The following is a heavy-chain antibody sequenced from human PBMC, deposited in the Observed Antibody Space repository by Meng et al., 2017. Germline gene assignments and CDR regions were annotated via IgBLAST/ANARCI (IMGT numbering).Heavy chain of an antibody. CDR3: ARDDPTYYYDSSGYYY. CDR1: GFTFSSYE. CDR2: ISSSGSTI. J-gene: IGHJ4*02. D-gene: IGHD3-22*01. Sequence: GESLKISCAASGFTFSSYEMNWVRQAPGKGLEWVSYISSSGSTIYYADSVKGRFTISRDNAKNSLYLQMNSLRAEDTAVYYCARDDPTYYYDSSGYYYWGQGTLVTVSS. V-gene: IGHV3-48*03.